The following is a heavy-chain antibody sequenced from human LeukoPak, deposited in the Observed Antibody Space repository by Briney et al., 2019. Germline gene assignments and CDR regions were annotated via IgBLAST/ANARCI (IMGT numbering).Heavy chain of an antibody. CDR1: GFTFSSYA. J-gene: IGHJ4*02. CDR2: ISYDGSNK. Sequence: TGGSLRLSCAASGFTFSSYAMHWVRQAPGKGLEWVAVISYDGSNKYYADSVKGRFTISRDNSKNTLYLQMNSLRAEDTAVYYCARTTDAIKFDYWGQGTLVTVSS. V-gene: IGHV3-30-3*01. D-gene: IGHD1-1*01. CDR3: ARTTDAIKFDY.